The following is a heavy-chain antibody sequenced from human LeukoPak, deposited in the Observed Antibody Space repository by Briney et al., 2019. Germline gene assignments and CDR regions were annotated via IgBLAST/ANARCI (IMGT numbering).Heavy chain of an antibody. CDR2: IFHSGST. D-gene: IGHD3-9*01. J-gene: IGHJ3*02. V-gene: IGHV4-38-2*02. CDR3: AKGLRYLSFNDAFDI. Sequence: SETLSLTCTVAGYSISSGYFWGWIRQPPGKGLEWIRSIFHSGSTYYKPSLKSRVTISVDTSKNQFSLRLSSVTAADTAVYFCAKGLRYLSFNDAFDIWGQGTMVTVSS. CDR1: GYSISSGYF.